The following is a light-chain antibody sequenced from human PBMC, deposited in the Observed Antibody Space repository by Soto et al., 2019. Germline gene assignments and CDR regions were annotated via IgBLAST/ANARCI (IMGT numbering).Light chain of an antibody. CDR3: AAWDDSLNGWV. CDR2: SNN. J-gene: IGLJ3*02. CDR1: SSNIGSNT. V-gene: IGLV1-44*01. Sequence: QSVLTQPPSLSGTPGQRVTISCSGSSSNIGSNTVNWYQQLPGTAPKLLIYSNNQRPSGVPDRFSDSKSGTSASLVISGLQSEDEADYNCAAWDDSLNGWVFGGGTKLTVL.